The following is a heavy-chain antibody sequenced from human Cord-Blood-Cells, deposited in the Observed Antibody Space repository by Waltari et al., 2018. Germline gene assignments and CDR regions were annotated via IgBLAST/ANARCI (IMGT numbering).Heavy chain of an antibody. Sequence: QVQLQESGPGLVQPLGTLSLTWAVSGGPISSSNWWSWVRQPPGKGLEWSGEIYHSGSTNYNPSLKSRVTISVDKSKNQFSLKLSSVTAADTAVYYCARGGTTVTTYYFDYWGQGTLVTVSS. J-gene: IGHJ4*02. D-gene: IGHD4-17*01. CDR1: GGPISSSNW. V-gene: IGHV4-4*02. CDR2: IYHSGST. CDR3: ARGGTTVTTYYFDY.